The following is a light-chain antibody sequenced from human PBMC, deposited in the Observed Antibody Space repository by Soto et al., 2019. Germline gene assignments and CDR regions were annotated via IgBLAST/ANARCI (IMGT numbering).Light chain of an antibody. Sequence: QSALTQPASVSGSPGQSITISCTEPSRDVGNYNFVAGYQQHPGKAPKSIIYEESTRPSGVSNRISGSKSGNTASLTIFGLQAEDEADYYCCSYAGSSTSWVFGGGTKLTVL. CDR2: EES. J-gene: IGLJ3*02. CDR3: CSYAGSSTSWV. CDR1: SRDVGNYNF. V-gene: IGLV2-23*01.